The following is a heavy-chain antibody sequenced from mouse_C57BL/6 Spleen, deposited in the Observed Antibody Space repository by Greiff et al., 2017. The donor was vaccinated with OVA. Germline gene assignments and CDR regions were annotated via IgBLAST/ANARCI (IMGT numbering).Heavy chain of an antibody. J-gene: IGHJ4*01. CDR1: GFTFTDYY. CDR2: IRNKANGYTT. Sequence: EVNVVESGGGLVQPGGSLSLSCAASGFTFTDYYMSWVRQPPGKALEWLGFIRNKANGYTTEYSASVKGRFTISRDNSQSILYLQMNALRAEDSATYYCARYHAYAMDYWGQGTSVTVSS. V-gene: IGHV7-3*01. CDR3: ARYHAYAMDY.